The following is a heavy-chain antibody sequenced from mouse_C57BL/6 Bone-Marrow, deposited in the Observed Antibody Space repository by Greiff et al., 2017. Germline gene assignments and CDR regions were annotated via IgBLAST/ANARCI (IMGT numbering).Heavy chain of an antibody. CDR1: GYTFTTYP. J-gene: IGHJ2*01. CDR2: FHPYNDDT. V-gene: IGHV1-47*01. CDR3: AICSTFFYYFDY. D-gene: IGHD5-1*01. Sequence: QVHVKQSGAELVKPGASVKMSCKASGYTFTTYPIEWMKQNHGKSLEWIGNFHPYNDDTKYNEKFKGKATLTVEKSSNTVYLELSRLTSDDSAVYYCAICSTFFYYFDYWGQGTTLTVSS.